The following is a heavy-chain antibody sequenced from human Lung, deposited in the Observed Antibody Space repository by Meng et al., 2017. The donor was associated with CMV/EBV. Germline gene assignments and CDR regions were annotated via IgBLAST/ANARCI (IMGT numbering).Heavy chain of an antibody. CDR3: ARDEGDSGNLGPYDY. J-gene: IGHJ4*02. D-gene: IGHD1-26*01. CDR2: IYHSGST. V-gene: IGHV4-4*02. CDR1: GGSISSSNW. Sequence: QVRLQVSGPGRVKPSGTLSLTCAVSGGSISSSNWWSWVRQPPGKGLEWIGEIYHSGSTNYNPSLKSRVTISVDKSKNQFSLKLSSVTAADTAVYYCARDEGDSGNLGPYDYWGQGTLVTVSS.